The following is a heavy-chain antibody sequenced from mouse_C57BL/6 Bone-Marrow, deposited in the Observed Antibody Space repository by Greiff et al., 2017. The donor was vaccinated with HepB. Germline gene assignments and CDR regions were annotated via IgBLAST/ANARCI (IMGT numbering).Heavy chain of an antibody. J-gene: IGHJ3*01. CDR3: AKRGLKAWFAY. V-gene: IGHV2-9*01. CDR1: GFSLTSYG. Sequence: VKLQESGPGLVAPSQSLSITCTVSGFSLTSYGVDWVRQPPGKGLEWLGVICGGGSTNYNSALMSRLSISKDNSKSQVFLKMNSLQTDDTAMYYCAKRGLKAWFAYWGQGTLVTVSA. CDR2: ICGGGST.